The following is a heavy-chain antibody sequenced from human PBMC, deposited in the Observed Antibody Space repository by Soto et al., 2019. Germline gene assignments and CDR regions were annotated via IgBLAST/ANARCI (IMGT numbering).Heavy chain of an antibody. Sequence: SETLSLTCNVSGVPITTGGYYWSWIRQHPGKGLEWMGYIYHTGRTYYNSSLKSQSTISIDTSKNQFSLTLSSATGADTAMYYCARAGSSMGYYAYYGFDVWGQGTSVTVSS. CDR3: ARAGSSMGYYAYYGFDV. D-gene: IGHD2-2*01. CDR2: IYHTGRT. V-gene: IGHV4-31*01. CDR1: GVPITTGGYY. J-gene: IGHJ6*02.